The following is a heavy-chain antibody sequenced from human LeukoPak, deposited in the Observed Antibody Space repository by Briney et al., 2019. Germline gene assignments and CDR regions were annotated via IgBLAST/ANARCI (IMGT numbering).Heavy chain of an antibody. CDR3: AKDAGYYYFFDY. CDR1: GFTFSSYG. J-gene: IGHJ4*02. D-gene: IGHD3-22*01. Sequence: GGSLRLSCAASGFTFSSYGMHWVRQAPGKVLEWVAVIWYAGSIKYYADSVKGRFTISRDNSKNTLYLQMNSLRAEDTAVYYWAKDAGYYYFFDYWGQGTLVTVSS. V-gene: IGHV3-33*06. CDR2: IWYAGSIK.